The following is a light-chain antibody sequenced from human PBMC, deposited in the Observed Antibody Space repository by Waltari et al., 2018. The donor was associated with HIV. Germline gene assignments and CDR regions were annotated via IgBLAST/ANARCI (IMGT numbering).Light chain of an antibody. Sequence: QSALTQPASVSGSPGQSITISCTGTSSDIGAYEYDSWYRQHPDKAPQLLIYDVFYRPSGVSHRFSGSKSGNTASLTISGLQAEDEAVYSCSSYTTTNTIIFGGGTKLTVL. CDR3: SSYTTTNTII. V-gene: IGLV2-14*03. CDR1: SSDIGAYEY. CDR2: DVF. J-gene: IGLJ2*01.